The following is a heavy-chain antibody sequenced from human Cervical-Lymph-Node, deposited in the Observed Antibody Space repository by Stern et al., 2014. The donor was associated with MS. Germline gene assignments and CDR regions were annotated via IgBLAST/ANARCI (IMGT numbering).Heavy chain of an antibody. CDR1: GFTVSSNY. Sequence: EVQLVESGGGLVQPGGSLRLSCAVSGFTVSSNYMSWVRQAPGKGLEWVSVIYSGCSTYNAGSVKGRFAISRDNSKNTLYLQMNSLRVEDTAVYYCARGVFTGFFFDYWGQGTLVTVSS. D-gene: IGHD2-8*02. CDR3: ARGVFTGFFFDY. CDR2: IYSGCST. V-gene: IGHV3-66*02. J-gene: IGHJ4*02.